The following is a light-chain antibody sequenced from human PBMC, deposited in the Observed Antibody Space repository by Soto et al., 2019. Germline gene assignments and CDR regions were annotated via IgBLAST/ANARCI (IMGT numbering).Light chain of an antibody. J-gene: IGKJ2*01. CDR3: QQYGSSYT. V-gene: IGKV3-20*01. CDR1: QSIISSY. CDR2: GAS. Sequence: EIVLTQSPGTLSLSPGERATLSCRASQSIISSYLAWYQQKPGQAPRLLLFGASARATGIPERFSGYGAGVDFTLTISRLEPEDSAVYYCQQYGSSYTFGQGTKLEIK.